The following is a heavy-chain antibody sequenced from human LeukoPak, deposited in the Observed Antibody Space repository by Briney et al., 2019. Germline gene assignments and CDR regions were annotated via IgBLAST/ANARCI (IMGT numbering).Heavy chain of an antibody. V-gene: IGHV3-23*01. Sequence: GGSLRLSCAVSGLIVSSNYMSWVRQAPGKGLEWVSAISGSGGSTYYADSVKGRFTISRDNSKNTLYLQMNSLRAEDTAVYYCAKRYSTSWHLFDFWGQGTLVTVSS. J-gene: IGHJ4*02. D-gene: IGHD6-13*01. CDR3: AKRYSTSWHLFDF. CDR2: ISGSGGST. CDR1: GLIVSSNY.